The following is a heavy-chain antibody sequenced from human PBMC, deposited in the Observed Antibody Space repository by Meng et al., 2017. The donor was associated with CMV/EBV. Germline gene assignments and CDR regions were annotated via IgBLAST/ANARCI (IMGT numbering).Heavy chain of an antibody. D-gene: IGHD5-18*01. J-gene: IGHJ4*02. Sequence: ASGCNFSSYAMSGVRQAPGEGVEWVSAISGSDGSTYYADSVKGRFTISRDNSKNTLYLQMNSLRAEDTAVYYCAKEGYSYGWNFDYWGQGTLVTVSS. CDR3: AKEGYSYGWNFDY. CDR1: GCNFSSYA. CDR2: ISGSDGST. V-gene: IGHV3-23*01.